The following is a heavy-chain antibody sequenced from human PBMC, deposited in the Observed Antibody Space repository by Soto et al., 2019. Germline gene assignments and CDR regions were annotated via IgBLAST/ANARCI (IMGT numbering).Heavy chain of an antibody. CDR2: ISPTVGRTS. V-gene: IGHV3-23*01. CDR1: GFTFNTYP. D-gene: IGHD2-2*01. CDR3: AKGVLSFYDGMEV. J-gene: IGHJ6*02. Sequence: EVQLLESGGGLVPPGGSLRLSCATSGFTFNTYPMTWVRQAPGRGLEWVSSISPTVGRTSSYADFVKGRFTISRDFSDNTLSLQMNNLRVDDTAVYFCAKGVLSFYDGMEVWGQGTTVTVAS.